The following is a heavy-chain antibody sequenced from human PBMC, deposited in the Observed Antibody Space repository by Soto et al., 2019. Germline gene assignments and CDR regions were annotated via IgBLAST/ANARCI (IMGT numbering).Heavy chain of an antibody. Sequence: QVQLQESGPGLVKPSGTLSLTCAVSGASISSGDWWSWVRQPPGKGLEWIGEIYHNGITNYNASLKSRVTVSVDKSKNQFSLRLTSVTAADTAVYYCVRDNRISVALWGQGTLVTVAS. CDR1: GASISSGDW. J-gene: IGHJ4*02. CDR2: IYHNGIT. D-gene: IGHD6-19*01. CDR3: VRDNRISVAL. V-gene: IGHV4-4*02.